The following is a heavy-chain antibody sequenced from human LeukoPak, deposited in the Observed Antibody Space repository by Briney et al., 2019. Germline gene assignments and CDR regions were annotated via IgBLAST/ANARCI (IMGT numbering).Heavy chain of an antibody. Sequence: GESLKISCKGSGYRFTSYWISWVRQMPGKGLEWMGRIDPSDSYTNYSPSFQGHVTISADKSISTAYLQWSSLKASDTAMYYCARHSGDCSSTSCYGGGWFDPWGQGTLVTVSS. CDR3: ARHSGDCSSTSCYGGGWFDP. CDR2: IDPSDSYT. D-gene: IGHD2-2*01. V-gene: IGHV5-10-1*01. CDR1: GYRFTSYW. J-gene: IGHJ5*02.